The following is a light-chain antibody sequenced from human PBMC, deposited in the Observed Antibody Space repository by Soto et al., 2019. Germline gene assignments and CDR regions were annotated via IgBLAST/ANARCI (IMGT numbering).Light chain of an antibody. CDR1: QSVGGSY. J-gene: IGKJ1*01. CDR2: AAY. Sequence: EIVLTQSPGTLSLSPVERATLSRMASQSVGGSYVGWYQQKPGQGPRLLIYAAYSRATGIPDRFSGSGSGTDFTLTISRLEPEDFAVYYCQLFGASRTFGQGTKVDI. V-gene: IGKV3-20*01. CDR3: QLFGASRT.